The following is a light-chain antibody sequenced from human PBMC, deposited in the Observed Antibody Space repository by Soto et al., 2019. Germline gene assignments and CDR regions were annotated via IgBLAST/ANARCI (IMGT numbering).Light chain of an antibody. J-gene: IGKJ1*01. CDR1: QNIRSF. Sequence: DIQMTQSPSSLSASVGDRVTITFRASQNIRSFLNWYQQKPGKAPKLLIHAASSLQSGVPSRVSGSGSGTDFTLTISSLQPEDFATYYCQQTYSLPPWTFGQGTKVDIK. CDR2: AAS. CDR3: QQTYSLPPWT. V-gene: IGKV1-39*01.